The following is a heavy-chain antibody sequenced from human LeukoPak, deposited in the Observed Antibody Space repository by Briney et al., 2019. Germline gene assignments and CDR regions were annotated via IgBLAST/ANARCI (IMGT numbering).Heavy chain of an antibody. CDR2: ISYDGSNK. CDR3: ASRTAVAQIVSDY. D-gene: IGHD6-19*01. J-gene: IGHJ4*02. Sequence: GGSLRLSCAASGFTFSSYGMHWVRQAPGKVLEWVAVISYDGSNKYYADSVKGRFTISRDNSKNTLYLQMNSLRAEDTAVYYCASRTAVAQIVSDYWGQGTLVTVSS. CDR1: GFTFSSYG. V-gene: IGHV3-30*03.